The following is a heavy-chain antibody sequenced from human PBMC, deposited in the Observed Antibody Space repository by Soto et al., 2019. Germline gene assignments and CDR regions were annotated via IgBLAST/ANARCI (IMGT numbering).Heavy chain of an antibody. D-gene: IGHD1-26*01. CDR2: ISHNGST. CDR1: SGSISSSNW. J-gene: IGHJ6*03. CDR3: ARAFGYSGSHYYYYYMDV. V-gene: IGHV4-4*02. Sequence: QVQLQESGPGLVKPSGTLSLTCAVSSGSISSSNWWSWVRQPPGKGLEWIGEISHNGSTNYNPSLKRRVTISVDKSKTQFSLKLSSVTAADTAVYYCARAFGYSGSHYYYYYMDVWGKGTPVTVSS.